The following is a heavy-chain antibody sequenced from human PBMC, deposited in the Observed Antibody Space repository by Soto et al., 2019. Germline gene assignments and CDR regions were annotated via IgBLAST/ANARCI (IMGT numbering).Heavy chain of an antibody. V-gene: IGHV3-21*01. Sequence: EVQLVESGGGQVKPGGSLRLSCAASGFSFSTYSMNWVRQAPGKGLEWVSSIHSSSRYIYYADSVKGRFTISRDNAKNSLFLQMSSLRAEDTAVYYCARGSQNFWMREDAFDLWGQGTMVSVSS. CDR3: ARGSQNFWMREDAFDL. CDR2: IHSSSRYI. D-gene: IGHD3-3*01. J-gene: IGHJ3*01. CDR1: GFSFSTYS.